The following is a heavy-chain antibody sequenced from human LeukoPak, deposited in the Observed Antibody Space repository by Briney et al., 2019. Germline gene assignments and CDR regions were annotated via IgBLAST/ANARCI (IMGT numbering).Heavy chain of an antibody. CDR1: GYTFTGYY. CDR2: INPNSGGT. CDR3: ARGEKEVLWFGEYYYYMDV. J-gene: IGHJ6*03. D-gene: IGHD3-10*01. Sequence: ASVKVSCKASGYTFTGYYMHWVRQAPGQGLEWMGWINPNSGGTNYAQKFQGRVTMTRDTSISTAYMELSRLRSDDTAVYYCARGEKEVLWFGEYYYYMDVWGKGTTVTISS. V-gene: IGHV1-2*02.